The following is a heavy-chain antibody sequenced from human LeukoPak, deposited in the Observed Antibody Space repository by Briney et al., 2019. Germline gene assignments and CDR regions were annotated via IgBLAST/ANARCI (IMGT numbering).Heavy chain of an antibody. V-gene: IGHV1-69*04. J-gene: IGHJ6*02. CDR1: GGTFSSYA. D-gene: IGHD3-22*01. Sequence: ASVKVSCKASGGTFSSYAISWVRQAPGQGLEWMGRIIPILGIANYAQKFQGRVTITADKSTSTAYMELSSLRSEDTAVYYCARAFYYDSSGYYYYYGMDVWGQGTTVTVSS. CDR3: ARAFYYDSSGYYYYYGMDV. CDR2: IIPILGIA.